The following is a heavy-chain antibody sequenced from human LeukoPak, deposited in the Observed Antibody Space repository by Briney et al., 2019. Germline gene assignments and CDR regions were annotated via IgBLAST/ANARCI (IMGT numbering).Heavy chain of an antibody. Sequence: SSETLSLTCTVSGGSISSGDYYWSWIRQPPGKGLEWIGYIYYSGSTYYNPSLKSRVNISVNTSKKQFSLKLSSVTAADTAVYYCARLSTDHYYDFWSGYPHNWFDPWGQGTLVTVSS. CDR3: ARLSTDHYYDFWSGYPHNWFDP. CDR1: GGSISSGDYY. D-gene: IGHD3-3*01. V-gene: IGHV4-30-4*01. CDR2: IYYSGST. J-gene: IGHJ5*02.